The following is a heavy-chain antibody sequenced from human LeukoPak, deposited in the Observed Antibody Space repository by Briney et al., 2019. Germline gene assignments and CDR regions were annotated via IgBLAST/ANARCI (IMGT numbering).Heavy chain of an antibody. CDR3: ARVDRYSNGWFEY. D-gene: IGHD6-19*01. Sequence: PGGSLRLSCAVSGFTFSSYAMNWVRQAPGKGLEWVSGISGSGAGTYYADSVKGRFTISRDNAKNSLYLQMNSLRAEDTAVYYCARVDRYSNGWFEYWGQGTLVTVSS. V-gene: IGHV3-23*01. CDR1: GFTFSSYA. CDR2: ISGSGAGT. J-gene: IGHJ4*02.